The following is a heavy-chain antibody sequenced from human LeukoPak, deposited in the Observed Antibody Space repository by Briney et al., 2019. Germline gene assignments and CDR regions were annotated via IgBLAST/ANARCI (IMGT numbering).Heavy chain of an antibody. CDR2: INPSGGST. CDR1: GYTFTSYY. D-gene: IGHD1-26*01. CDR3: ARDINPTGVVGAGFDY. J-gene: IGHJ4*02. Sequence: GASVKVSCKASGYTFTSYYMHWVRQSPGQGLEWMGIINPSGGSTSYAQKFQGRVTMTRDMSTSTVYMELSSLRSEDTAVYYCARDINPTGVVGAGFDYWGQGTLVTVSS. V-gene: IGHV1-46*01.